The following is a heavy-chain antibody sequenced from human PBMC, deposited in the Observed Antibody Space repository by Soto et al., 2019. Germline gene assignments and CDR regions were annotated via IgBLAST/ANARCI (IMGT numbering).Heavy chain of an antibody. CDR2: INPSGGST. D-gene: IGHD2-15*01. CDR1: GYTFTSYY. CDR3: ASRDIGARPSTNYYYYYVDV. Sequence: ASVKVSCKASGYTFTSYYIHWVRQAPGQGLEWMRIINPSGGSTSYAQKFQGRVTMTRDTSTSTVYMEVSSLRSEDTAVYYCASRDIGARPSTNYYYYYVDVWGKGTTVTVSS. J-gene: IGHJ6*03. V-gene: IGHV1-46*03.